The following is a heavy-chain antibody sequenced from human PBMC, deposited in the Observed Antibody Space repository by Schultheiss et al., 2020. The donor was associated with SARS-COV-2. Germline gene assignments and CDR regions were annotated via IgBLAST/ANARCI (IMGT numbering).Heavy chain of an antibody. CDR2: MNPNSGNT. CDR1: GYTFTGYY. V-gene: IGHV1-8*02. CDR3: ARGGILRYFDWLPFDY. D-gene: IGHD3-9*01. Sequence: ASVKVSCKASGYTFTGYYMHWVRQAPGQGLEWMGWMNPNSGNTGYAQKLQGRVTMTTDTSTSTAYMELRSLRSDDTAVYYCARGGILRYFDWLPFDYWGQGTLVTVSS. J-gene: IGHJ4*02.